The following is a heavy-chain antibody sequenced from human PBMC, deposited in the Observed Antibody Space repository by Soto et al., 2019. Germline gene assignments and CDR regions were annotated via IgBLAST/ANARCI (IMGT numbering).Heavy chain of an antibody. CDR2: IYDSGST. V-gene: IGHV4-31*03. D-gene: IGHD3-9*01. CDR1: GASVNSDVYY. J-gene: IGHJ4*02. Sequence: QVQLQESGPGLVRPSQTLSLTCTVSGASVNSDVYYWTWIRQHPEKGLEWIGYIYDSGSTYYNPSLESRVSISLDTPNNQFSLNLKSVTAADTAIYYCARVPHYEILAAIDYWGQGTLVTVSS. CDR3: ARVPHYEILAAIDY.